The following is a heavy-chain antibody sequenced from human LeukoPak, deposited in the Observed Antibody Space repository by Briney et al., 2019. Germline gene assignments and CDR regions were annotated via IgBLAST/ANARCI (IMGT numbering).Heavy chain of an antibody. V-gene: IGHV3-7*04. CDR1: GFTFSNYW. J-gene: IGHJ4*02. Sequence: PGGSLRLPCATSGFTFSNYWMSWVRQAPGKGLEWVANIKQDGSEKYYVDSVKGRFTISRDNAKNSLYLQMNSLRAEDTAVYYCARGSYGPDYWGQGTLVTVSS. CDR3: ARGSYGPDY. D-gene: IGHD5-18*01. CDR2: IKQDGSEK.